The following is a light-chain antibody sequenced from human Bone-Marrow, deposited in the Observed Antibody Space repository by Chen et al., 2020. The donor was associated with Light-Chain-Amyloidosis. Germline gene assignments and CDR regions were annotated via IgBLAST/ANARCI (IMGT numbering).Light chain of an antibody. CDR1: SSDIGGCDQ. J-gene: IGLJ1*01. CDR2: EVS. Sequence: QSALTQPASVSDSPGQSITISCTGTSSDIGGCDQVSWYQQHPGKAPKLIISEVSSRPSGVSHRFSGSKSDNTASLTISGLQPDDEADYYCSSCSSSSTAFVFGTGTKVTVL. V-gene: IGLV2-14*01. CDR3: SSCSSSSTAFV.